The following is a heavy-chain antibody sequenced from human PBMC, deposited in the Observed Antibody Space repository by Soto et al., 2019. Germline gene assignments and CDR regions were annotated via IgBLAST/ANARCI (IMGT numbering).Heavy chain of an antibody. V-gene: IGHV3-30-3*01. CDR2: ISYDGSAK. Sequence: GGSLRLSCAASQFTLNTYALHWVRQAPGKGLEWVAVISYDGSAKFHADSVKGRFTISRDNSRNTLYLQMDSLRAEDTGIYYCATGDKILTDLGYYFDSWGQGTLVTVSS. J-gene: IGHJ4*02. CDR3: ATGDKILTDLGYYFDS. D-gene: IGHD3-9*01. CDR1: QFTLNTYA.